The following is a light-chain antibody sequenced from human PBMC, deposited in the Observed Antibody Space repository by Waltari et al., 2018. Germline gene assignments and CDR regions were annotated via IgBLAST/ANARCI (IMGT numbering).Light chain of an antibody. CDR3: TSYAGAYTV. CDR1: SSDVGSSNS. CDR2: DVS. J-gene: IGLJ2*01. V-gene: IGLV2-11*01. Sequence: QSALPQPRSVSGSPGQSVTISCTGPSSDVGSSNSVAWYQPPPGKAPKLIIYDVSQRLSGVPDRFSGSKSGNTASLTISGLEADDEADYFCTSYAGAYTVFGGGTKLTVL.